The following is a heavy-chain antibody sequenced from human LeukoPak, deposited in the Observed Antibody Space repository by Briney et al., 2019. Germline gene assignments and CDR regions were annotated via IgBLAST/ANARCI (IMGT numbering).Heavy chain of an antibody. CDR3: ARDRDGYNYY. V-gene: IGHV4-39*07. CDR2: IYYSGST. Sequence: SETLSLTCTVSGGSISSSSYYWGWIRQPPGKGLEWIGSIYYSGSTYYNPSLKSRVTISVDTSKNQFSLKLSSVTAADTAVYYCARDRDGYNYYWGQGTLVTVSS. J-gene: IGHJ4*02. D-gene: IGHD5-24*01. CDR1: GGSISSSSYY.